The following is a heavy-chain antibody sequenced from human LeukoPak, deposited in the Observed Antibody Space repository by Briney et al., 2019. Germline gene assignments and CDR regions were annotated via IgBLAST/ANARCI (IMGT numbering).Heavy chain of an antibody. CDR1: GYTFTGYY. D-gene: IGHD5-24*01. CDR3: ARDIGGIEMATIFLND. J-gene: IGHJ4*02. CDR2: INPNSGGT. V-gene: IGHV1-2*02. Sequence: ASVKVSCKASGYTFTGYYMHWVRQAPGQGLVWMGWINPNSGGTNYAQKFQGRVTITRDTSISTAYMELSRLRSDDTAVYWCARDIGGIEMATIFLNDWGQGTLVTVSS.